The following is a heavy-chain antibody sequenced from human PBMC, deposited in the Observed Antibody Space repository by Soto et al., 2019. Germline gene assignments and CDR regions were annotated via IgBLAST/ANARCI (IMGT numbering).Heavy chain of an antibody. J-gene: IGHJ4*02. CDR2: ISYDGSNK. Sequence: PGGSLRLSCAASGFTFSSYAMHWVHQAPGKGLEWVAVISYDGSNKYYADSVKGRFTISRDNSKNTLYLQMNSLRAEDTAVYYCASSLHYYDSRPLGPEGYWGQGTLVTVSS. CDR3: ASSLHYYDSRPLGPEGY. D-gene: IGHD3-22*01. CDR1: GFTFSSYA. V-gene: IGHV3-30-3*01.